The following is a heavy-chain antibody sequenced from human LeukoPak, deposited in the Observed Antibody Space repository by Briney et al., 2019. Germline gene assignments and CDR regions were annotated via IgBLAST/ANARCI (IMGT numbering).Heavy chain of an antibody. CDR3: VRDGGVSGYDLLDY. J-gene: IGHJ4*02. V-gene: IGHV3-7*01. Sequence: GGSLTLFCAASGFTFSNYWMTWVRQAPGKGQEWVAHINQDGSKEYYMDSVKARFTISRDNAKNSLSLQMNSLRAEDTAVYYCVRDGGVSGYDLLDYWGQRTLVTVSS. CDR2: INQDGSKE. CDR1: GFTFSNYW. D-gene: IGHD5-12*01.